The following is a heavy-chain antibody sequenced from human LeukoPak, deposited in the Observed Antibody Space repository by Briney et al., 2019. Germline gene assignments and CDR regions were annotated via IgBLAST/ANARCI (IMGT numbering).Heavy chain of an antibody. CDR3: ALPSVIGTSTYYFDY. CDR1: GGTFSTFA. V-gene: IGHV1-69*13. CDR2: IIPMFAAA. Sequence: ASVKISCKASGGTFSTFAISRVRQAPGQGLEWMGGIIPMFAAANYPQKFQGRLTIIADESTSSAHMELTSLRAEDTAIYYCALPSVIGTSTYYFDYWGQGTLVTVSS. J-gene: IGHJ4*02. D-gene: IGHD3-16*02.